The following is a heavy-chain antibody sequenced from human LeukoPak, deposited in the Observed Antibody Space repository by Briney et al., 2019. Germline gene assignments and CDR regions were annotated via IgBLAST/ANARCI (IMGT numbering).Heavy chain of an antibody. V-gene: IGHV1-8*01. Sequence: ASVKVSCKASGYTFTSYDINWVRQATEQGLEWLGWMSTNSGNTGYVQKFQGRVTITRNTSISTAYMELSSLRSEDTAVYYCVRAPPNWGFNYWGQGTLVTVSS. CDR3: VRAPPNWGFNY. CDR2: MSTNSGNT. D-gene: IGHD7-27*01. J-gene: IGHJ4*02. CDR1: GYTFTSYD.